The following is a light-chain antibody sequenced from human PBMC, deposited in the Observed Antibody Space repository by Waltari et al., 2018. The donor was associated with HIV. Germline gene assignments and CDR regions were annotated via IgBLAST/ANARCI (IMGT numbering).Light chain of an antibody. CDR2: RNN. CDR1: SSNIGRND. CDR3: AAWNDSLSGYV. V-gene: IGLV1-47*01. Sequence: QSVLTQPPSASGTPGQRVTIPCSGSSSNIGRNDVYWYQQLPGTAPKLLIYRNNQRPSGVPDRFSGSKSGTSASLAISGLRSEDEADYYCAAWNDSLSGYVFGTGTKVTV. J-gene: IGLJ1*01.